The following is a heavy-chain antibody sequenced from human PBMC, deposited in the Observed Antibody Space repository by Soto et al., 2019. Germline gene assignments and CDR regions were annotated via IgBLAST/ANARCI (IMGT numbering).Heavy chain of an antibody. D-gene: IGHD3-16*01. Sequence: ASVKVSCKASGYTFTSYGISWVRQAPGQGLEWMGWISAHNGNTNYAQKLQGRVTMTTDTSTSTAYMELRSLRSDDTAVYYCARSITEDLEFDYWGQGTLVTVSS. CDR1: GYTFTSYG. CDR2: ISAHNGNT. V-gene: IGHV1-18*01. CDR3: ARSITEDLEFDY. J-gene: IGHJ4*02.